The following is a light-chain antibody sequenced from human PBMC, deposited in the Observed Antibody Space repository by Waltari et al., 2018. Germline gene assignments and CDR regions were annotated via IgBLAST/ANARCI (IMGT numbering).Light chain of an antibody. CDR2: QNT. Sequence: SYELTQSSSVYVSPGQSATLTCTGDNLGDKFCNWYQQRPGQAQVLVIHQNTKRPSGIPERFSGSNSGNTATLTISETQPLDEADYYCQAWDSSTVVFGGGTKLTVL. CDR1: NLGDKF. CDR3: QAWDSSTVV. V-gene: IGLV3-1*01. J-gene: IGLJ3*02.